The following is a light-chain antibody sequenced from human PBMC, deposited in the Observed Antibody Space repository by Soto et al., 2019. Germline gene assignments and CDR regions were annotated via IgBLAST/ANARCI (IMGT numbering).Light chain of an antibody. Sequence: DIQLTQSPSFLSASVVDRVTITCLASQGISSYLAWYQQKPGKAPKLLIYAASTLQSGVPSRFSGSGSGTEFTLTISSLQPEDFATYYCQQLNSYPFLTFGGGTKVDIK. CDR3: QQLNSYPFLT. CDR2: AAS. CDR1: QGISSY. V-gene: IGKV1-9*01. J-gene: IGKJ4*01.